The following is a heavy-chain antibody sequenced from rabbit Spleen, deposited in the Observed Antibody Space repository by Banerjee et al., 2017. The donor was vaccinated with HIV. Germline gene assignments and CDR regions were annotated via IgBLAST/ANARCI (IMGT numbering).Heavy chain of an antibody. CDR3: ARDTSSSFSSYGMDL. CDR2: IDAGSSGFT. Sequence: EESGGGLVKPGASLTLTCKASGFSFSSGYYMSWVRQAPGKGLEWIACIDAGSSGFTYFATWAKGRFTISKTSSTTVTLQMTSLTAADTATYFCARDTSSSFSSYGMDLWGQGTLGHRL. V-gene: IGHV1S40*01. D-gene: IGHD1-1*01. J-gene: IGHJ6*01. CDR1: GFSFSSGYY.